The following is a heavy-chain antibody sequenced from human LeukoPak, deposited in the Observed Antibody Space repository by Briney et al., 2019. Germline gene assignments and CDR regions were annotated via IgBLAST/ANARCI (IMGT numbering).Heavy chain of an antibody. V-gene: IGHV1-69-2*01. Sequence: ASVKVSCKVSGYTFTDYYMHWVQQAPGKGLEWMGLVDPEDGETIYAEKFQGRVTITADTSTDTAYMELSSLRSEDTAVYYCATVADFWSGYLKYYYMDVWGKGTTVTVSS. CDR2: VDPEDGET. CDR1: GYTFTDYY. J-gene: IGHJ6*03. CDR3: ATVADFWSGYLKYYYMDV. D-gene: IGHD3-3*01.